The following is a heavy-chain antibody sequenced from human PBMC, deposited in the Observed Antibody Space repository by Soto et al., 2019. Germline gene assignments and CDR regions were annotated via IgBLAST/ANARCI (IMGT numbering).Heavy chain of an antibody. CDR2: INPDGNVG. J-gene: IGHJ4*02. Sequence: EVQLLGSGGGLVQPGGSLRLSCVGSGFTFSTYWMNWVRQAPGNGLEWVANINPDGNVGTYVDSVRGRFTTSRDNAKNSLYLQMNSLRADDTAVYFCAGWGGHDYNYWGQGIMVTVSS. D-gene: IGHD4-4*01. CDR3: AGWGGHDYNY. V-gene: IGHV3-7*03. CDR1: GFTFSTYW.